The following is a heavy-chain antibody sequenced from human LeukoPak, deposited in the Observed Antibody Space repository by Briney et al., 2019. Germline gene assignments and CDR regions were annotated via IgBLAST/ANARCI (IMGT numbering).Heavy chain of an antibody. V-gene: IGHV1-18*01. CDR2: ISASDGTT. J-gene: IGHJ4*02. CDR1: GYSFPLYG. CDR3: AKCGAAVTTHFSH. Sequence: VPVSCKSSGYSFPLYGITWARPAPGQGRAYLGWISASDGTTNYAQKVQDRVTMTTDTSTSTAYLELTSLRSEDTAVYYCAKCGAAVTTHFSHWGQGTLVTVSS. D-gene: IGHD4-17*01.